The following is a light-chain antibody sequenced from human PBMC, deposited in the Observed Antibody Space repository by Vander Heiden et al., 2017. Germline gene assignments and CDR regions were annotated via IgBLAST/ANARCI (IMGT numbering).Light chain of an antibody. Sequence: DIQMTQSPSSLSASVGDRVTITCRASQSINSYVNWYQQKPGKAPKLLIYAASKLESGGPSTFSGSGSGTDFTLTMSSLQPEHFATYYCQQSAGTRSSFGPGVKPGI. J-gene: IGKJ2*03. CDR1: QSINSY. V-gene: IGKV1-39*01. CDR2: AAS. CDR3: QQSAGTRSS.